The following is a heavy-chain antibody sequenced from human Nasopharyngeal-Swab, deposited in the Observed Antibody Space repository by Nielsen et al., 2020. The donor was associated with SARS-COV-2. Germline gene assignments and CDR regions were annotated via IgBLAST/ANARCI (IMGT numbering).Heavy chain of an antibody. Sequence: GGSLRLSCAASGFTFSSYGMHWVRQAPGKGLEWVAVIWYDGSNKYYADSVKGRFTISRDNAKNSLYLQMNSLRAEDTAVYYCARVSRIAVAPAGVDYWGQGTLVTVSS. V-gene: IGHV3-33*01. J-gene: IGHJ4*02. CDR2: IWYDGSNK. D-gene: IGHD6-19*01. CDR3: ARVSRIAVAPAGVDY. CDR1: GFTFSSYG.